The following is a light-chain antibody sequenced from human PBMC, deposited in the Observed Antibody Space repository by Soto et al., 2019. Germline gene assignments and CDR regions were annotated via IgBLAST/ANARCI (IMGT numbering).Light chain of an antibody. CDR3: GLYTIAETVV. V-gene: IGLV2-18*01. Sequence: QSVLTQPPSVSGSPGQSVTISCTGTKEVATYNRVSWYQQTPGTSPKLLIYDVTKRASGISDRFSGSKSGNRASLTISGLHTHDEGDYYCGLYTIAETVVLGGGTKVTVL. CDR2: DVT. CDR1: KEVATYNR. J-gene: IGLJ2*01.